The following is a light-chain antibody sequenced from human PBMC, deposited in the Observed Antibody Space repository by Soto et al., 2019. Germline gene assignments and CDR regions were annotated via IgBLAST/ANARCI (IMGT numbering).Light chain of an antibody. CDR2: EVN. V-gene: IGLV2-18*02. CDR3: SSFTTSSTWV. Sequence: QSALTQPPSVSGSPGQSVTISCTGTSSDVGTYNRVSWYQQPPGTAPKLMVYEVNNRPSGVPDRFSGSKSDNTASLTISGLQAEDEADYYCSSFTTSSTWVFGGWTKLTVL. CDR1: SSDVGTYNR. J-gene: IGLJ2*01.